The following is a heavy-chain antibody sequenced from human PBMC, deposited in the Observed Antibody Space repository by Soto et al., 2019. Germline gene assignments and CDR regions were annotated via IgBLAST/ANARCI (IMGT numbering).Heavy chain of an antibody. J-gene: IGHJ4*02. Sequence: GALRLSCAPSGFTFSSYGMHWVRQAPGKGLEWVAVISYDGSNKYYADSAKGRFTISRDNSKNTLYLQMNSLRAEDTAVYYCAKDHSSGWLGTFDYWGQGTLVTVSS. D-gene: IGHD6-19*01. V-gene: IGHV3-30*18. CDR1: GFTFSSYG. CDR2: ISYDGSNK. CDR3: AKDHSSGWLGTFDY.